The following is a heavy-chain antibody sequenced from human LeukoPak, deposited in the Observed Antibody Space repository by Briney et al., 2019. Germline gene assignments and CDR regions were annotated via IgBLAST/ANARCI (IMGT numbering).Heavy chain of an antibody. Sequence: SETLSLSCTVSGGSISSYYWSWIRQPPGKGLEWIGYIYYSGSTNYNPSLKSRVTISVDTSKNQFSLKLSSVTAADTAVYYCARTTEAHSWRTRYYDYYMDVWGKGTTVTVSS. CDR1: GGSISSYY. V-gene: IGHV4-59*01. CDR3: ARTTEAHSWRTRYYDYYMDV. D-gene: IGHD6-13*01. J-gene: IGHJ6*03. CDR2: IYYSGST.